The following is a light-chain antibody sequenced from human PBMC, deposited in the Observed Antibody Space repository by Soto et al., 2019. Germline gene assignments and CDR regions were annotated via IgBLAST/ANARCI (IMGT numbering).Light chain of an antibody. CDR2: DNS. CDR1: SSNIGTVYD. CDR3: NSHTASTTRI. Sequence: QSVLTQPPSVSGAPGQRVTISCTGSSSNIGTVYDVHWYQQLPGTAPKLLIYDNSHRPSGVSNRFSGSKSGDTASLTISGLQAEDEADYYCNSHTASTTRIFGTGTKLTVL. V-gene: IGLV1-40*01. J-gene: IGLJ1*01.